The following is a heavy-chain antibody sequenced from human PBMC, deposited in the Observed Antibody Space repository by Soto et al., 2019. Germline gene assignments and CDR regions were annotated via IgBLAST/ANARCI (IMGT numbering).Heavy chain of an antibody. J-gene: IGHJ6*03. CDR1: GGSISSYY. Sequence: QVQLQESGPGLVKPSETLFLTCTVSGGSISSYYWSWIRQPPGKGLEWIGYIYYSGSTNYNPSLKSRVTISVDTSKNQFSLKLSSVTAADTAVYYCAREKRSMVRGVSYYYMDVWGKGTTVTVSS. CDR3: AREKRSMVRGVSYYYMDV. V-gene: IGHV4-59*01. D-gene: IGHD3-10*01. CDR2: IYYSGST.